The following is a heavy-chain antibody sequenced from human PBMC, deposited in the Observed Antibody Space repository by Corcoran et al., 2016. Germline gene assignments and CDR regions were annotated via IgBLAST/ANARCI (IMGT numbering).Heavy chain of an antibody. J-gene: IGHJ4*02. CDR2: IDWDDDK. CDR1: GFSLSTSGMR. D-gene: IGHD5-18*01. CDR3: ARDNTATGPVDY. Sequence: QVTLKESGPALVKPTQTLTLTCTFSGFSLSTSGMRVSWIRQPPGKALEWLARIDWDDDKFYTTSLKTRLTISKDTSKNQVVLTMTNMDPVDTATEYGARDNTATGPVDYWGQGTLGAVSS. V-gene: IGHV2-70*04.